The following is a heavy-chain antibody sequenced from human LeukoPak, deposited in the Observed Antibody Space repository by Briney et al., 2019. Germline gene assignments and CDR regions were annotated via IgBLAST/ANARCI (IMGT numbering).Heavy chain of an antibody. CDR3: ARAPGYSSGFGY. V-gene: IGHV3-74*01. J-gene: IGHJ4*02. D-gene: IGHD6-19*01. Sequence: PGGSLRLSCAASGFTFSSYWMHWVRQAPGKGLVWVSRISSDGSSTNYADSVKGRFTISRDNAKNTLYLQMNSLRAEDTAVYYCARAPGYSSGFGYRGQGTLVTVSS. CDR1: GFTFSSYW. CDR2: ISSDGSST.